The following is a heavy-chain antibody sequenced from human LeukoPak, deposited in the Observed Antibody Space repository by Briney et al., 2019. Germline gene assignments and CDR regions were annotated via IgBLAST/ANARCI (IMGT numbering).Heavy chain of an antibody. J-gene: IGHJ3*02. CDR1: GYTLTELS. CDR3: ATDHPTATWAVAGTRAFDI. CDR2: FDPEDGET. V-gene: IGHV1-24*01. D-gene: IGHD6-19*01. Sequence: ASVKVSCKVSGYTLTELSMHWVRQAPGKGLEWTGGFDPEDGETIYAQKFQGRVTMTEDTSTDTAYMELSSLRSEDTAVYYCATDHPTATWAVAGTRAFDIWGQGTMVTVSS.